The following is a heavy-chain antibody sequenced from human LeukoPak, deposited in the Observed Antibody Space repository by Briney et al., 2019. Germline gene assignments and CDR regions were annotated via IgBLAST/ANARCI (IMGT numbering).Heavy chain of an antibody. D-gene: IGHD3-10*01. J-gene: IGHJ4*02. V-gene: IGHV3-23*01. CDR3: AKGGELWFGELLKPFDY. Sequence: PGGSLRLSCAASGLTFSSYAMSWVRQAPGKGLEWVSAISGSGGSTYYADSVKGRFTISRDNSKNTLYLQMNSLRAEDTAVYYCAKGGELWFGELLKPFDYWGQGTLVTVSS. CDR1: GLTFSSYA. CDR2: ISGSGGST.